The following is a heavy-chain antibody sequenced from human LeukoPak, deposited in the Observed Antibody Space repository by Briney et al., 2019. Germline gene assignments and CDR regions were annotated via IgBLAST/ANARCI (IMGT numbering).Heavy chain of an antibody. Sequence: ASVKVSCKVSGCTLTELSMHWVRQAPGKGLEWMGGFDPEDGETIYAQKFQGRVTMTEDTSTDTAYMELSSLRSDDTAVYYCARDSARPVGATGPAFDYWGQGTLVTVSS. J-gene: IGHJ4*02. CDR2: FDPEDGET. CDR1: GCTLTELS. CDR3: ARDSARPVGATGPAFDY. V-gene: IGHV1-24*01. D-gene: IGHD1-26*01.